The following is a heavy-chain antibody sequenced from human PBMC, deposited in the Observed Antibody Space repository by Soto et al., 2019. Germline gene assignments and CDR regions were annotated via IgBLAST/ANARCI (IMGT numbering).Heavy chain of an antibody. CDR1: GFTFSSYG. D-gene: IGHD1-26*01. V-gene: IGHV3-33*01. Sequence: QPGGSLRLSCAASGFTFSSYGMHWVRQAPGKGLEWVAVIWYDGSNKYYADSVKGRFTISRDNSKNTLYLQMNSLRAEDTAVYYCARDTFSYAGWEPAPFDYWGQGTLVTVSS. CDR2: IWYDGSNK. CDR3: ARDTFSYAGWEPAPFDY. J-gene: IGHJ4*02.